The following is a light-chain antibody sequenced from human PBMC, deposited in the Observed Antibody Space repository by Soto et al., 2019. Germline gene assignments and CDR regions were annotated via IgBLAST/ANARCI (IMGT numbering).Light chain of an antibody. CDR2: DVS. CDR3: CSSAGGSWV. J-gene: IGLJ3*02. Sequence: QSALTQPASVSGSPGQSITISCTGTSSDVGNYDFVSCVSWYQQHPGRAPKLVIYDVSKRPSGVSSRFSGSRSDNTASLTISGLQAEDGADYYCCSSAGGSWVFGGGTKVTVL. CDR1: SSDVGNYDF. V-gene: IGLV2-23*02.